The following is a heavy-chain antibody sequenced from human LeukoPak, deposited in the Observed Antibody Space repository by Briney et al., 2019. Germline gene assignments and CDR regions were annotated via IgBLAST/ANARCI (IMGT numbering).Heavy chain of an antibody. CDR2: IGAGDKYT. D-gene: IGHD3-10*01. J-gene: IGHJ3*02. CDR1: GFTLRNYA. V-gene: IGHV3-23*01. CDR3: CRHILLWFGEPTYDAFDI. Sequence: PGGSLRLSCAASGFTLRNYAMSWVRQAPGKGLEWVSSIGAGDKYTYYADSVKGRFTISRDNSKNTLYLQMNSLKTEDTAVYYCCRHILLWFGEPTYDAFDIWGQGTMVTVSS.